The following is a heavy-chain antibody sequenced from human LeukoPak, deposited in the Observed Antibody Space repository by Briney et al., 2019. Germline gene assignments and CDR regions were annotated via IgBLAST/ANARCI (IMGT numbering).Heavy chain of an antibody. D-gene: IGHD2-21*02. CDR3: ARAPKNGGDPCYFDY. Sequence: SQTLSLTCTVSGGSISSGGYYWSWIRQHPGKGLEWIGYIYYSGSTYYNPSLKSRVTISVDTSKNQFSLKLSSVTAADTAVYYCARAPKNGGDPCYFDYWGQGTLVTVSS. J-gene: IGHJ4*02. CDR2: IYYSGST. CDR1: GGSISSGGYY. V-gene: IGHV4-31*03.